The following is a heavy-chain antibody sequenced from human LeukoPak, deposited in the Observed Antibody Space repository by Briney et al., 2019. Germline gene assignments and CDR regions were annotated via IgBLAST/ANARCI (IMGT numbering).Heavy chain of an antibody. V-gene: IGHV4-59*01. CDR2: ISSSGT. D-gene: IGHD3-10*01. CDR3: ARDKSLRGNWFGNDY. J-gene: IGHJ4*02. CDR1: GGSISNYL. Sequence: SETLSLTCTVSGGSISNYLWSWIRQSPGQGPERIGYISSSGTNYNPSLGSRVTISVDTSKNQFSLKLSSVTAADTAVYYCARDKSLRGNWFGNDYWGQGTLVTVSS.